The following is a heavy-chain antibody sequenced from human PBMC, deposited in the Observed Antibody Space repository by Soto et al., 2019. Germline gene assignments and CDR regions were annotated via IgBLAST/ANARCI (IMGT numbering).Heavy chain of an antibody. Sequence: GASLRLSCAASGFTISSYSMSWVSQAPGKGLEWVSAISGSGGSTYYADSVKGRVTISRDNSKNTLYLQMNSLRAEDTSVYYCAKAIELLYFYGMDVWGQGTTVTVSS. V-gene: IGHV3-23*01. CDR2: ISGSGGST. D-gene: IGHD2-2*01. CDR1: GFTISSYS. CDR3: AKAIELLYFYGMDV. J-gene: IGHJ6*02.